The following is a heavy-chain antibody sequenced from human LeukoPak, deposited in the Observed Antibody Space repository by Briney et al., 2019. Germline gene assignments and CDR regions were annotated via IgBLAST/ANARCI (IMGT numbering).Heavy chain of an antibody. CDR3: ARGSGGSFGGFDY. J-gene: IGHJ4*02. CDR1: GFTFSNAW. V-gene: IGHV3-7*01. CDR2: IKQDGSEK. Sequence: PGGSLRLSCAASGFTFSNAWLSWVRQAPGKGLEWVANIKQDGSEKYYVDSVKGRFTISRDNAKNSLYLQMNSLRAEDTAVYYCARGSGGSFGGFDYWGQGTLVTVSS. D-gene: IGHD2-15*01.